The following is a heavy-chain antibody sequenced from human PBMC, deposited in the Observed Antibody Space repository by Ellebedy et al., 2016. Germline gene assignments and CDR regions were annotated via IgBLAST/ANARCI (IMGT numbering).Heavy chain of an antibody. J-gene: IGHJ5*02. Sequence: GESLKISCAASGFRFSTYAMHWVRQAPGKGLEFVSRINNDGGSTYYTDSVRGRCVISRDNSKNTLYLQMGSLRAEDMAMYYCATSLYNNSLDHWGQGALVTVSS. CDR3: ATSLYNNSLDH. CDR1: GFRFSTYA. D-gene: IGHD2-2*02. CDR2: INNDGGST. V-gene: IGHV3-64*02.